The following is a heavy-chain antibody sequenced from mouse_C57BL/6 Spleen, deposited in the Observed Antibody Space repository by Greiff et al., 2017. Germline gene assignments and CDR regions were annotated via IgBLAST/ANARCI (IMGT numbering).Heavy chain of an antibody. D-gene: IGHD1-1*01. CDR3: ARGGHGRVDAMDY. CDR2: IHPNSGST. V-gene: IGHV1-64*01. CDR1: GYTFTSYW. Sequence: QVQLQQPGAELVKPGASVKLSCKASGYTFTSYWMHWVKQRPGQGLEWIGMIHPNSGSTNYNEKFKSKATLTVDKSSSTAYMQLSSLTSEDAAVYYCARGGHGRVDAMDYWGQGTSVTVSS. J-gene: IGHJ4*01.